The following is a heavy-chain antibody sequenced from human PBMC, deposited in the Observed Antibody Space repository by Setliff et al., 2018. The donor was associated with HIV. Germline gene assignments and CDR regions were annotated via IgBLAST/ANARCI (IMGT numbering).Heavy chain of an antibody. D-gene: IGHD6-6*01. Sequence: SETLSLTCAVSNYSISSGYYWGWIRQSPGKGLEWIGSMYHSGSTYSNPSLKSRVTISVDTSKNQFSLKLSSVTAADTAVYYCARDRGSSYYYYYYMDVWGKGTTVTVSS. CDR1: NYSISSGYY. J-gene: IGHJ6*03. V-gene: IGHV4-38-2*02. CDR2: MYHSGST. CDR3: ARDRGSSYYYYYYMDV.